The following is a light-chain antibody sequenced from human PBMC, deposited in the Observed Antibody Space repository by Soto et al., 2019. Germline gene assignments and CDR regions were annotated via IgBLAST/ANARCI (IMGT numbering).Light chain of an antibody. CDR3: AARDDSLNGWV. V-gene: IGLV1-44*01. Sequence: QSALTQPPSASGTPGQRVTISCSGSSSNIGSNTVNWYQQLPGTAPKLLIYSNNQRPSGVPDRFSGSKSGTSASLAISGLQSEDEADYYCAARDDSLNGWVFGGGTKLTVL. CDR2: SNN. CDR1: SSNIGSNT. J-gene: IGLJ3*02.